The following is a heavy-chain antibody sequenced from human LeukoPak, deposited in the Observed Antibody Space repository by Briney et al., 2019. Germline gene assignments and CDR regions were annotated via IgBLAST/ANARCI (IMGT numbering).Heavy chain of an antibody. Sequence: PGRSLRLSCAASGFTFSSYGMHWVRQAPGKGLEWVAVISYDGSNKYYADSVKGRFTISRDNSKHTLYLQMNSLRAEDTAVYYCAKEIAAAGTGYYYYGMDVWGQGTTVTVSS. CDR2: ISYDGSNK. CDR3: AKEIAAAGTGYYYYGMDV. D-gene: IGHD6-13*01. J-gene: IGHJ6*02. CDR1: GFTFSSYG. V-gene: IGHV3-30*18.